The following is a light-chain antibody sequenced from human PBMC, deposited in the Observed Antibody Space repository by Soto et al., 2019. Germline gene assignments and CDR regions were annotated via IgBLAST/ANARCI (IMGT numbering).Light chain of an antibody. J-gene: IGLJ1*01. Sequence: QSALTQPPSASGSPGQSVTISCTGTSSDVGDYNYVSWYQQHPGKAPKLMTYEVSKRPSGVPDRFSGSKSGNTASLTVSGLQAEDEADYYCSSYAGSNNFVFGTGTKATVL. V-gene: IGLV2-8*01. CDR3: SSYAGSNNFV. CDR1: SSDVGDYNY. CDR2: EVS.